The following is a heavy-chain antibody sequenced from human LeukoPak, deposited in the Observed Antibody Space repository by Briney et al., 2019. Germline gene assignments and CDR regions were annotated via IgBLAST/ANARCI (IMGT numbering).Heavy chain of an antibody. Sequence: PSETLSLTCTVSGGSISSYYWSWIRQPPGEGLEWIGYIYYSGSTNYNPSLKSRVTISVDTSKNQFSLKLSSVTAADTAVYYCARGNCSGGSCYSGYWGQGTLVTVSS. J-gene: IGHJ4*02. V-gene: IGHV4-59*01. CDR3: ARGNCSGGSCYSGY. CDR2: IYYSGST. CDR1: GGSISSYY. D-gene: IGHD2-15*01.